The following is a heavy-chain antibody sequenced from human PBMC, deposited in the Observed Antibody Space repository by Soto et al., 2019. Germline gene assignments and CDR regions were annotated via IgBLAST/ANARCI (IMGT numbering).Heavy chain of an antibody. Sequence: ASVKVSCKASGYKFTRYYIHWVRQAPGQGLEWLGIINPSAGSTSYAQKFQDRVTMTRDTSTSTVYMQLSSLRSGDTAEYFCARHDYGDYFTLAYWGQGTLVTVSS. CDR1: GYKFTRYY. J-gene: IGHJ4*02. CDR2: INPSAGST. V-gene: IGHV1-46*01. D-gene: IGHD4-17*01. CDR3: ARHDYGDYFTLAY.